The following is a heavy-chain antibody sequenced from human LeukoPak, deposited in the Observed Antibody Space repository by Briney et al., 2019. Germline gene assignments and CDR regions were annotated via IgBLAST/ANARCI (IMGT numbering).Heavy chain of an antibody. Sequence: GASVKVSCKASGYAFSSYGISWVRQAPGQGLEWMGGIIPILDITNYAQKFQGRVTITADKSTGTAYMELSSLRSEDTAVYYCAILSDGAYCGGDCFYLDYWGQGTLVTVSS. CDR1: GYAFSSYG. V-gene: IGHV1-69*10. CDR3: AILSDGAYCGGDCFYLDY. D-gene: IGHD2-21*02. CDR2: IIPILDIT. J-gene: IGHJ4*02.